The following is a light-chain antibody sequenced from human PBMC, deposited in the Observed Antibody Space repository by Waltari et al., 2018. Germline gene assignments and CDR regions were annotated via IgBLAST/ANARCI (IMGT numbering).Light chain of an antibody. Sequence: DIQMTQSPSSLSASVGDRVTITCRASQSISSYLNWFQQKPGNAPKLLIYASSSLQSGVPSRFSGSGSETEFTLTISSLQPEDFATYYCQQSYSTPPFTFGPGTKVDIK. CDR1: QSISSY. CDR2: ASS. CDR3: QQSYSTPPFT. V-gene: IGKV1-39*01. J-gene: IGKJ3*01.